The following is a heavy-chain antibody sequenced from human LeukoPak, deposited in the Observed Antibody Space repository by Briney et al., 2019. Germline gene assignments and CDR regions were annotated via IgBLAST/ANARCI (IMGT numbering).Heavy chain of an antibody. CDR2: INHSGST. J-gene: IGHJ5*02. CDR3: ARGHRAHFWSGYHNWFDP. CDR1: GGSFSGYY. V-gene: IGHV4-34*01. Sequence: NPSETLSLTCAVYGGSFSGYYWSWIRQSPGKGLEWIGEINHSGSTNYNPSLKSRVTISVDTSKNQFSLKLSSVTAADTAVYYCARGHRAHFWSGYHNWFDPWGQGTLVTVSS. D-gene: IGHD3-3*02.